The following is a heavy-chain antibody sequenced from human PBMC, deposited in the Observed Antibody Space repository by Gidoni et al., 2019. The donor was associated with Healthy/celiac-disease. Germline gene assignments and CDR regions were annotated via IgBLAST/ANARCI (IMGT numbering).Heavy chain of an antibody. J-gene: IGHJ5*02. CDR1: GFTFRSYW. V-gene: IGHV3-7*05. Sequence: EVQLVASGGGLVQPGGSLRLSCAASGFTFRSYWMSWVRQAPGKGLEWVANIKQDGSEKYYVDSVKGRFTIPRDNAKNSLYLQMNSLRAEDTAVYYCARDRDFWSGPGLFDPWGQGTLVTVSS. D-gene: IGHD3-3*01. CDR2: IKQDGSEK. CDR3: ARDRDFWSGPGLFDP.